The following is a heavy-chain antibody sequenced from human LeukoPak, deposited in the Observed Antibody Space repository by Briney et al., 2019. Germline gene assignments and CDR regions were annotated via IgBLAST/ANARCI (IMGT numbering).Heavy chain of an antibody. CDR2: ISGSGGST. Sequence: GGSLRLSCAACGFTFSRYAMSWVRQAPGKGLEWVSAISGSGGSTYYADSVKGRFTISRDNSKNTLYLQMNSLRAEDTAVYYCAKEREWGIQLSYYYMDVWGKGTTVTVSS. V-gene: IGHV3-23*01. J-gene: IGHJ6*03. CDR1: GFTFSRYA. CDR3: AKEREWGIQLSYYYMDV. D-gene: IGHD5-18*01.